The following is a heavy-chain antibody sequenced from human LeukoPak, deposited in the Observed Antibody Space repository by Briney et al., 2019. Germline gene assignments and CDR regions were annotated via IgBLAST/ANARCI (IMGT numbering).Heavy chain of an antibody. CDR1: GGTFSSYA. CDR2: IIPIFGTA. D-gene: IGHD3-9*01. CDR3: ANEGVREAVLRYFDSGY. Sequence: SVKVSCKASGGTFSSYAISWVRQAPGQGLEWMGGIIPIFGTANYAQKFQGRVTITADESTSTAYMELSSLRSEDTAVYYCANEGVREAVLRYFDSGYWGQGTLVTVSS. V-gene: IGHV1-69*13. J-gene: IGHJ4*02.